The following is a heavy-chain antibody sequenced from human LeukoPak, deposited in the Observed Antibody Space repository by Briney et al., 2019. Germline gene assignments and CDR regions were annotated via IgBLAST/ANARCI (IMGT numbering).Heavy chain of an antibody. Sequence: ASVKVSCKASGYTFTCYDINWVRQATGQGLEWMGWMNPNSGNTGYAQKFQGRVTMTRNTSISTAYMELSSLRSEDTAVYYCASGYCSSTSCRDYYGMDVWGQGTTVTVSS. CDR1: GYTFTCYD. V-gene: IGHV1-8*01. D-gene: IGHD2-2*01. CDR2: MNPNSGNT. J-gene: IGHJ6*02. CDR3: ASGYCSSTSCRDYYGMDV.